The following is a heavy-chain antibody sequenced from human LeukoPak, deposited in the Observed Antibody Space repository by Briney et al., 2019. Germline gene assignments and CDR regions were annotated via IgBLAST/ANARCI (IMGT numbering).Heavy chain of an antibody. J-gene: IGHJ6*02. CDR2: ISSSSSYI. CDR1: GFTFSSYS. D-gene: IGHD4-17*01. V-gene: IGHV3-21*01. CDR3: AIDYGDYEGGPYGMDV. Sequence: PGGSLRLSCAASGFTFSSYSMNWVRQAPGKRLEWVSSISSSSSYIYYADSVKGRFTISRDNAKNSLYLQMNSLRAEDTAVYYCAIDYGDYEGGPYGMDVWGQGTTVTVSS.